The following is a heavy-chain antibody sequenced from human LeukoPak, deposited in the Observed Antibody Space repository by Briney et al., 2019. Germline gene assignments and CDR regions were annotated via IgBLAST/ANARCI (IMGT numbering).Heavy chain of an antibody. D-gene: IGHD5-24*01. J-gene: IGHJ4*02. V-gene: IGHV5-51*01. Sequence: GESLKISCQGSGYTFTTYWTGWVRQMPGKGLEWMGIIYPSDSDTRYSPPFQGQVTISADKSISTAYLQWSSLKASDTAIYYCARLEWRWLKVFDYWGQGTLVTVSS. CDR3: ARLEWRWLKVFDY. CDR1: GYTFTTYW. CDR2: IYPSDSDT.